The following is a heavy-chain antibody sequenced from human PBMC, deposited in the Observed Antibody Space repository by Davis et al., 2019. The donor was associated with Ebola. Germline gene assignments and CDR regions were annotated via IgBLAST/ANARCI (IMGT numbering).Heavy chain of an antibody. J-gene: IGHJ4*02. Sequence: ASVKVSCKASGYTFTSYGISWVRQAPGQGLEWMGWISAYNGNTNYAQKLQGRVTITRDTSASTAYMELSSLRSEDTAVYYCARITGTDGDYWGQGTLVTVSS. D-gene: IGHD1-1*01. CDR3: ARITGTDGDY. CDR1: GYTFTSYG. CDR2: ISAYNGNT. V-gene: IGHV1-18*01.